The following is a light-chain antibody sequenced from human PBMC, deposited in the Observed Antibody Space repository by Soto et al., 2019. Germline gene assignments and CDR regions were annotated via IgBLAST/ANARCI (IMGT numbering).Light chain of an antibody. J-gene: IGKJ2*01. CDR1: QSVSRN. CDR3: QQYGDWPPAT. CDR2: GAS. V-gene: IGKV3-15*01. Sequence: EVVLTQSPATLSVSPGAMATLSCRASQSVSRNLAWYQQKPGQSPRLLIYGASTRATGVPARFSGSGSATEFTLSISRLQSEDVAVYYCQQYGDWPPATFGQGTKLEI.